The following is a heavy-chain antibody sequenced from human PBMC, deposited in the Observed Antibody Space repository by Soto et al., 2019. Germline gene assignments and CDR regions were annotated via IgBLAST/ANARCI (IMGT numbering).Heavy chain of an antibody. CDR3: ARGEFCGGYCYRGEYFRH. CDR2: ISTTSSSK. V-gene: IGHV3-48*02. CDR1: GFTFSNYD. J-gene: IGHJ1*01. Sequence: EVQLVESGGGLVQPGGSLRLSCAASGFTFSNYDMDWVRQAPGKGLEGVSYISTTSSSKYYADSVKGRLAISRDKARNSLYLQIDSLSDEDTAVYYCARGEFCGGYCYRGEYFRHWGQGTLVTVSS. D-gene: IGHD2-21*02.